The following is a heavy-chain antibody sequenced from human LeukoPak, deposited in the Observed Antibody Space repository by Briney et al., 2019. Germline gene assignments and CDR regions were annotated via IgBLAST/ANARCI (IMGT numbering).Heavy chain of an antibody. J-gene: IGHJ4*02. D-gene: IGHD3-10*01. Sequence: GGSLRLSCAASGFTFSSYAMSWVRQAPGKGLEWVSTISGSGGSTYYADSVKGRFTISRDNSKNTLYLQMNSLRAEDTALYYCVRDGIRDIPGVITIRYDYWGQGTLVTVSS. V-gene: IGHV3-23*01. CDR2: ISGSGGST. CDR3: VRDGIRDIPGVITIRYDY. CDR1: GFTFSSYA.